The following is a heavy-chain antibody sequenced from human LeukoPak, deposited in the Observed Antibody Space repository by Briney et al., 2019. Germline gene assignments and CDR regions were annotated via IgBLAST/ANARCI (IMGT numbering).Heavy chain of an antibody. CDR1: GGTFSSYA. D-gene: IGHD3-10*01. J-gene: IGHJ4*02. CDR3: ARTPNDYGSGSSEFDY. Sequence: GASVKVSCKASGGTFSSYAISWVRQAPGQGLEWMGGIIPIFGTANYAQKFQGRVTITADKSTSTAYMEVSSLRSEDTVMYYCARTPNDYGSGSSEFDYWGQGTLVTVSS. CDR2: IIPIFGTA. V-gene: IGHV1-69*06.